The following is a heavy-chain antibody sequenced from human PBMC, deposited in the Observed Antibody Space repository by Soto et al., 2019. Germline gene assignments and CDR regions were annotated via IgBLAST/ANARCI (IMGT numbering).Heavy chain of an antibody. CDR2: INPSRGST. J-gene: IGHJ3*02. CDR3: ARDGSLELLRLDAFDI. V-gene: IGHV1-46*03. D-gene: IGHD2-15*01. CDR1: GYTFTSYY. Sequence: ASVKVSCKASGYTFTSYYMHCVRQAPGQGLEWMGIINPSRGSTSYAQKFQGRVTMTRDTSTSTVYMELSSLRSEDTAVYYCARDGSLELLRLDAFDIWGVGTMV.